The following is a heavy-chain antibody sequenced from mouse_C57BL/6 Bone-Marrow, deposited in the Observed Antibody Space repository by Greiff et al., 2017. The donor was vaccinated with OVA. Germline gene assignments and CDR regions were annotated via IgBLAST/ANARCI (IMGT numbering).Heavy chain of an antibody. Sequence: VHVKQSGPVLARPGASVKMSCKTSGYTFTSYWMHWVKQRPGQGLEWIGAIYPGNSDTSYNQKFKGKAKLTAVTSASTAYMELSSLTNEDSAVYYCTPYYSNYLIAYWGQGTLVTVSA. CDR3: TPYYSNYLIAY. D-gene: IGHD2-5*01. J-gene: IGHJ3*01. V-gene: IGHV1-5*01. CDR2: IYPGNSDT. CDR1: GYTFTSYW.